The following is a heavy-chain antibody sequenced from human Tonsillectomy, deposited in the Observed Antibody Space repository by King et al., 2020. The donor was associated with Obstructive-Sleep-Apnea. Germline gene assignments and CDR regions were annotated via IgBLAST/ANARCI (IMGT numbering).Heavy chain of an antibody. J-gene: IGHJ5*02. CDR1: GGSISGYY. CDR3: ARRARAGFGEFWFDP. D-gene: IGHD3-10*01. Sequence: QLQESGPGLVKPSETLSLTRTVSGGSISGYYWSWTRQPPGKGLEWIGYIYYSGSANYNPSLTSRVTISVDTSKNQFSLKLTSVTAADTAVYYCARRARAGFGEFWFDPWGQGTLVTVSS. V-gene: IGHV4-59*01. CDR2: IYYSGSA.